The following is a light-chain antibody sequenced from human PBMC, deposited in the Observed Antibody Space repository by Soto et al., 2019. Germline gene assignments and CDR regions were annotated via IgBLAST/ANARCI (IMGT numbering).Light chain of an antibody. CDR3: QQYESYPLT. CDR2: SAS. J-gene: IGKJ4*01. CDR1: QSVSGW. Sequence: DIQMTQSPSTLSASVGDRVTITCRASQSVSGWLAWYQQKPGKAPELLIYSASTVETGFPSRFSGSGSGTEFTLTISSLRPDDFATYYCQQYESYPLTFGGGTKVEIK. V-gene: IGKV1-5*03.